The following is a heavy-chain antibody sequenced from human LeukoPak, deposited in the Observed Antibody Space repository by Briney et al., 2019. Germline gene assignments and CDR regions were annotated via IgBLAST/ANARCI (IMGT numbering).Heavy chain of an antibody. D-gene: IGHD6-13*01. CDR1: GFTFSSYG. CDR3: ARGERIAAAVAEYFQH. V-gene: IGHV3-33*01. CDR2: IWYDGSNK. Sequence: QPGRSLRLSCAASGFTFSSYGMHWVRQAPGKGLECVAVIWYDGSNKYYADSVKGRFTISRDNSKNTLYLQMNSLRAEDTAVYYCARGERIAAAVAEYFQHWGQGTLVTVSS. J-gene: IGHJ1*01.